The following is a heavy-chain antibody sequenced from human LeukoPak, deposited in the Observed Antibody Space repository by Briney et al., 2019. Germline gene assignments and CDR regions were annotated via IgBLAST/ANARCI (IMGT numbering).Heavy chain of an antibody. Sequence: GGSLRLSCAASGFTFSNYAMSWVRQAPGKGLEWVSAISGSDGSTNYADSVKGRFTISRDNSKNTLYLQMNSLRAEDTAVYYCARSPPLWNGDAFDIWGQGTMVTVSS. J-gene: IGHJ3*02. CDR2: ISGSDGST. CDR3: ARSPPLWNGDAFDI. CDR1: GFTFSNYA. V-gene: IGHV3-23*01. D-gene: IGHD1-1*01.